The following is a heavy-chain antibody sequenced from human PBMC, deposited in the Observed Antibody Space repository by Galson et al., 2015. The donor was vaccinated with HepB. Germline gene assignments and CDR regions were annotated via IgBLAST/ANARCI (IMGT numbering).Heavy chain of an antibody. CDR1: GFTFSSYW. J-gene: IGHJ3*02. Sequence: SLRLSCAASGFTFSSYWMSWVRQAPGTGLEWVANINQDGSEKYYVDSVKGRFIISRDNAKNSLYLQMNSLRVEDTAVYYCARDLTTVVTPDAFDIWGQGTMVTVSS. CDR2: INQDGSEK. CDR3: ARDLTTVVTPDAFDI. D-gene: IGHD4-23*01. V-gene: IGHV3-7*01.